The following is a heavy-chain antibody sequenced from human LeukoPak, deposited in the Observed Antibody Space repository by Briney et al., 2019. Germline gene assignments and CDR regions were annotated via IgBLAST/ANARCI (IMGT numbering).Heavy chain of an antibody. J-gene: IGHJ4*02. Sequence: GGSLRLSCAASGFTFSSYAMHWVRQAPGKGLEWVAVISYDGSNKYYADSVKGRFTISRDNSKNTLYLQMNSLRAEDTAVYYCARDLWAVAGTLADWGQGTLVTVSS. CDR3: ARDLWAVAGTLAD. D-gene: IGHD6-19*01. CDR2: ISYDGSNK. CDR1: GFTFSSYA. V-gene: IGHV3-30-3*01.